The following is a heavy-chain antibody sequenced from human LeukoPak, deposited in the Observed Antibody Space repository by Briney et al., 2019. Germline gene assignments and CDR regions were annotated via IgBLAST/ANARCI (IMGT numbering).Heavy chain of an antibody. CDR2: INSDGSRT. CDR3: ARDNDDGGFDY. V-gene: IGHV3-74*01. Sequence: PGGSLRLSCAASGFTFSSYWMHWVRQAPGKGLAWVSRINSDGSRTSYADSVKGRFTISRDNAKNTLYLQMNSLRAEDTAVYYCARDNDDGGFDYWGQGTLVTVAS. CDR1: GFTFSSYW. D-gene: IGHD1-1*01. J-gene: IGHJ4*02.